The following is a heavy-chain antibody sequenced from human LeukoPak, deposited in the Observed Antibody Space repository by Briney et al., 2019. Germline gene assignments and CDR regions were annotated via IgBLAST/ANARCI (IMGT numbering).Heavy chain of an antibody. J-gene: IGHJ3*02. Sequence: GASVKVSCKASGYTFTSYGISWVRQAPGQGLQWMGWISAYNGNTNHAQKLQGRVTMTTDTSTSTAYMELRSLRSDDTAVYYCARDWELPGPFDIWGQGTMATVPS. CDR1: GYTFTSYG. V-gene: IGHV1-18*01. D-gene: IGHD1-26*01. CDR2: ISAYNGNT. CDR3: ARDWELPGPFDI.